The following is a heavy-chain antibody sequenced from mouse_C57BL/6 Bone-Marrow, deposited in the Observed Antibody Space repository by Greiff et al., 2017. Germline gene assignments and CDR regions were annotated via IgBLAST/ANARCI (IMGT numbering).Heavy chain of an antibody. CDR2: IYPGSGST. V-gene: IGHV1-55*01. Sequence: QVHVKQPGAELVKPGASVKMSCKASGYTFTSYWITWVKQRPGQGLEWIGDIYPGSGSTNYNEKFKSKATLTVDTSSSTAYMQLSSLTSEDSAVYYCARVLRSFFDYWGQGTTLTVSS. D-gene: IGHD1-1*01. CDR3: ARVLRSFFDY. CDR1: GYTFTSYW. J-gene: IGHJ2*01.